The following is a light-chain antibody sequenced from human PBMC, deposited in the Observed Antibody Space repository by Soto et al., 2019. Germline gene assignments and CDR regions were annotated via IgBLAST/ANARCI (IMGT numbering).Light chain of an antibody. J-gene: IGKJ1*01. CDR3: QQYNSYSPWT. Sequence: DIQMTQSPSTLSASVGDRVTITCGASQSISDWLAWYQQKPGKAPNLLIFKASNLESGVPSSFSGSGSATEFTLTISSLKPDDFATYYCQQYNSYSPWTFGQGTQVDIK. CDR2: KAS. V-gene: IGKV1-5*03. CDR1: QSISDW.